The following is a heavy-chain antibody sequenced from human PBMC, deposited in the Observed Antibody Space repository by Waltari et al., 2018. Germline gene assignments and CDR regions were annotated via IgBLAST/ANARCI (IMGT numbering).Heavy chain of an antibody. CDR2: IYYSGST. CDR3: ARGQQLDSRGSYFDY. CDR1: GPSITSYY. J-gene: IGHJ4*02. D-gene: IGHD6-13*01. Sequence: QVQLQESAPALVKPSETLSPICTVSGPSITSYYWSWIRQPPGKGLEWIGYIYYSGSTNYNPSLKSRVTISVDTSKNQFSLKLSSVTAADTAVYYCARGQQLDSRGSYFDYWGQGTLVTVSS. V-gene: IGHV4-59*01.